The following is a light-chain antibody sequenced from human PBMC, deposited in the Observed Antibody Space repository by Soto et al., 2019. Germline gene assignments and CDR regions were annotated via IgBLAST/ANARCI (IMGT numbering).Light chain of an antibody. CDR2: DTN. J-gene: IGLJ3*02. Sequence: QAVVTQEPSLTVSPGGTVTLTCGSSTGAVTSGHYPYWFQQKPGQAPRTLIYDTNNKYSWTPARFSGSLLGGKVALTLSGAQPEDEPEYYCLLSYSGARVFGGGTKVTVL. V-gene: IGLV7-46*01. CDR1: TGAVTSGHY. CDR3: LLSYSGARV.